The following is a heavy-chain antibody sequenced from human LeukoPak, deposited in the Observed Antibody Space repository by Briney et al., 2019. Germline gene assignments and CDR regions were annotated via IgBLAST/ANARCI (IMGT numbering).Heavy chain of an antibody. D-gene: IGHD3-3*01. Sequence: ASVKVSCKASGGTFSSYAISWVRQAPGQGLEWMGWINPNSGGTNYAQKFQGRVTMTRDTSISTAYMELSRLRSDDTAVYYCARHQDYDFWSGYRDFDYWGQGTLVTVSS. J-gene: IGHJ4*02. V-gene: IGHV1-2*02. CDR3: ARHQDYDFWSGYRDFDY. CDR2: INPNSGGT. CDR1: GGTFSSYA.